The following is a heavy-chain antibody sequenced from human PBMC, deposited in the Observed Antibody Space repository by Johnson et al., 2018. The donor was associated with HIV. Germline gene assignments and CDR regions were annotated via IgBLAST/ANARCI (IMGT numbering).Heavy chain of an antibody. Sequence: VQLVESGGGLVQPGGSLRLSCAASGFTFSSYDMHWVRQATGKGLEWLSAFGSAGDTYYSDSVKDRFTISRDNAKNSLYLQMNSLRAGDTAVYYCAKDESDAFEIWGQGTMVTVS. CDR2: FGSAGDT. J-gene: IGHJ3*02. CDR1: GFTFSSYD. CDR3: AKDESDAFEI. V-gene: IGHV3-13*01.